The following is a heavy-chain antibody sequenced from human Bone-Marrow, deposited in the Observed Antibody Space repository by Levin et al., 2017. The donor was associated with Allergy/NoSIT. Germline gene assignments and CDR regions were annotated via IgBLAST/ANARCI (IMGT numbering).Heavy chain of an antibody. J-gene: IGHJ4*02. V-gene: IGHV1-3*01. D-gene: IGHD3-22*01. CDR3: SRDIVYSSSGFDY. CDR1: GYTFTSYA. CDR2: INAGNGGT. Sequence: ASVKVSCKASGYTFTSYAIQWVRQATGQRLEWMGWINAGNGGTKYSQRFQGRVTITRDTSANTAYMELTSLTSEDTAVYYCSRDIVYSSSGFDYWGQGTLVTVSS.